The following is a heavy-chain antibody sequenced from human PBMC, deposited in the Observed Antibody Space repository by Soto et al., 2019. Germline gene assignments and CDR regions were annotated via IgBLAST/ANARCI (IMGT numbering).Heavy chain of an antibody. D-gene: IGHD3-3*01. V-gene: IGHV4-34*01. CDR2: INHSGST. CDR3: ARGPIPGGWRVRWFDP. CDR1: GGSFSGYY. J-gene: IGHJ5*02. Sequence: SETLSLTCAVYGGSFSGYYWSWIRQPPGKGLEWIGEINHSGSTNYNPSLKSRVTISVDTSKNQFSLKLSSVTAADTAVYYCARGPIPGGWRVRWFDPRGQGTLVTVSS.